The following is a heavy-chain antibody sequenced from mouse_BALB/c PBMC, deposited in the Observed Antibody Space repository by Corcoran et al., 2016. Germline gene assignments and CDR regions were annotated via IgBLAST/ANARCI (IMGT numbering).Heavy chain of an antibody. V-gene: IGHV1-18*01. CDR1: GYSFTGYT. CDR3: ARYPYRYDEGSAMDY. D-gene: IGHD2-14*01. J-gene: IGHJ4*01. Sequence: EVQLQQSGPELVKPGASMKISSKASGYSFTGYTMNWVKQSHGKNLEWIGLINPYNGGTSYNQKFKGKATLTVDKSSSTAYMELLSLTSEDSAVYYCARYPYRYDEGSAMDYWGQGTSVTVSS. CDR2: INPYNGGT.